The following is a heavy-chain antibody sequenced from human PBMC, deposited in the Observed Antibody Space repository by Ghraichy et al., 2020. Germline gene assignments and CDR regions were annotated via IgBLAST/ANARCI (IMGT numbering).Heavy chain of an antibody. CDR1: GGSISSGGYY. CDR3: ARDGGPAAAILDY. CDR2: IYYSGST. J-gene: IGHJ4*02. D-gene: IGHD2-2*01. Sequence: SETLSLTCTVSGGSISSGGYYWSWIRQHPGKGLEWIGYIYYSGSTYYNPSLKSRVTISVDTSKNQFSLKLSSVTAADTAVYYCARDGGPAAAILDYWGQGTLVTVSS. V-gene: IGHV4-31*03.